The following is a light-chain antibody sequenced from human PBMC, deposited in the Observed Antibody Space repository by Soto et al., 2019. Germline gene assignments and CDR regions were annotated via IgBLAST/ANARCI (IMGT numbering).Light chain of an antibody. CDR1: QSVSSN. J-gene: IGKJ1*01. Sequence: EIVMTQSPATLSVSPGERATLSCRASQSVSSNLAWYQQKPGQAPRLLIYGASTRATGIPARFSGSGSGTEFTLTLSSLQSEDFAVYYCQQYNNWPRVFGQGAKVEIQ. CDR2: GAS. CDR3: QQYNNWPRV. V-gene: IGKV3-15*01.